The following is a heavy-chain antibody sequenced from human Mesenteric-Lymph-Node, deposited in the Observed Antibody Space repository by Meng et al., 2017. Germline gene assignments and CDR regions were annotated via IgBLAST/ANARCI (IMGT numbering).Heavy chain of an antibody. D-gene: IGHD4-23*01. CDR3: ASDMGYGGNSVY. Sequence: GGSLRLSCAASGFTFSSYAMHWVRQAPGKGLEWVAVISYDGSNKYYADYVKGRFTISRDNSKNTLYLQMNSLRAEDTAVYYCASDMGYGGNSVYWGQGTLVTVSS. J-gene: IGHJ4*02. V-gene: IGHV3-30*01. CDR2: ISYDGSNK. CDR1: GFTFSSYA.